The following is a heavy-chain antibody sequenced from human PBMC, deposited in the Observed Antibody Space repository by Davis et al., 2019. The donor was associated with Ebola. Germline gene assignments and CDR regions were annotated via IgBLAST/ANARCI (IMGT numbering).Heavy chain of an antibody. CDR3: ARDRGMIAAAGTSGY. Sequence: SVKVSCKASGYTFTGYYMHWVRQAPGQGLEWMGRIIPIFGTANYAQKFQGRVTITADESTSTAYMELSSLRSDDTAVYYCARDRGMIAAAGTSGYWGQGTLITVSS. J-gene: IGHJ4*02. D-gene: IGHD6-13*01. V-gene: IGHV1-69*13. CDR1: GYTFTGYY. CDR2: IIPIFGTA.